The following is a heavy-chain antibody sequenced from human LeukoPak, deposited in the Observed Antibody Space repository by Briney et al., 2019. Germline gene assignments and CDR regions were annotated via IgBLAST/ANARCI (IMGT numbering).Heavy chain of an antibody. CDR3: ARRPYSSSSY. CDR2: ISSSGSTI. D-gene: IGHD6-6*01. CDR1: GFTFSSYE. Sequence: PGGSLRLSCAASGFTFSSYEMKWVRQAPGKGLEWVSYISSSGSTIYYADSVKGRFTISRDNAKNSLYLQMNSLRAEDTAVYYCARRPYSSSSYWGQGTLVTVSS. J-gene: IGHJ4*02. V-gene: IGHV3-48*03.